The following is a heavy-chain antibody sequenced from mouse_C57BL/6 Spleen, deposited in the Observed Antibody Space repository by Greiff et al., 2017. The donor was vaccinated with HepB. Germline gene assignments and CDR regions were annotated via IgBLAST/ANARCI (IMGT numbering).Heavy chain of an antibody. V-gene: IGHV1-82*01. J-gene: IGHJ3*01. CDR1: GYAFSSSW. CDR3: ARGGGGFAY. Sequence: QVQLQQSGPELVKPGASVKISCKASGYAFSSSWMNWVKQRPGKGLEWIGRIYPGDGDTNYNGKFKGKATLTADKSSSTAYMQLSSLTSEDSAVYFCARGGGGFAYWGQGTLVTVSA. CDR2: IYPGDGDT.